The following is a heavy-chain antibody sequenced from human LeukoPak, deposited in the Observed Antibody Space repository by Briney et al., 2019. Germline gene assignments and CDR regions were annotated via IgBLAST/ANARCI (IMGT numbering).Heavy chain of an antibody. V-gene: IGHV3-30*03. Sequence: PGGSLRLSCAASGFTFSSYGMHWVRQAPGKGLEWVAVISYDGSNKYYADSVKGRFTISRDNSKNTLYLQMNSLRAEDTAVYYCATLCCGSYYMDVWGKGTTVTVSS. D-gene: IGHD2-15*01. CDR3: ATLCCGSYYMDV. CDR2: ISYDGSNK. CDR1: GFTFSSYG. J-gene: IGHJ6*03.